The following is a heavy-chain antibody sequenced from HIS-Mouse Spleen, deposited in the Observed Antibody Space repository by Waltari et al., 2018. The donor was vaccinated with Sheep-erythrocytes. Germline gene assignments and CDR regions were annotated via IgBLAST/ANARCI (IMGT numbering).Heavy chain of an antibody. Sequence: QVQLVQSGAEVKKPGSSVKVSCKASGAPFRIYAICWVRQAPGQGLEWMGRIIPILGIANYAQKFQGRVTITADKSTSTAYMELSSLRSEDTAVYYCAQTGVTTPHFDYWGQGTLVTVSS. CDR1: GAPFRIYA. D-gene: IGHD1-26*01. J-gene: IGHJ4*02. V-gene: IGHV1-69*04. CDR3: AQTGVTTPHFDY. CDR2: IIPILGIA.